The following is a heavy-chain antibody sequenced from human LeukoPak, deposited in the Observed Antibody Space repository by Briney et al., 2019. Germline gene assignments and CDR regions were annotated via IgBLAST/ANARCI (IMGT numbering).Heavy chain of an antibody. CDR3: ARVLKGVYYFYMDV. CDR1: GYTFTSYG. D-gene: IGHD3-16*01. CDR2: INVYNGHK. Sequence: GASVKVSCKASGYTFTSYGITWVRQAPGQGLEWMGWINVYNGHKNYAQKLQGRVTMTTDTSTSTAYMELRSLRSDDTAVYYCARVLKGVYYFYMDVWGKGTTVTVSS. V-gene: IGHV1-18*01. J-gene: IGHJ6*03.